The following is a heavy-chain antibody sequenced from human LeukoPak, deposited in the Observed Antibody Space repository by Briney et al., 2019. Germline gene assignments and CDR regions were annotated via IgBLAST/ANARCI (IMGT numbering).Heavy chain of an antibody. CDR1: GFTFSSYG. J-gene: IGHJ4*02. CDR3: ARGAEYYYDSSGYFPFDY. CDR2: ISYDGSNK. Sequence: GSLRLSCAASGFTFSSYGMHWVRQAPGKGLEWVAVISYDGSNKFYADSVKGRFTISRDNAKNSLYLQMNSLRAEDTAIYYCARGAEYYYDSSGYFPFDYWGQGTLVTVSS. D-gene: IGHD3-22*01. V-gene: IGHV3-30*03.